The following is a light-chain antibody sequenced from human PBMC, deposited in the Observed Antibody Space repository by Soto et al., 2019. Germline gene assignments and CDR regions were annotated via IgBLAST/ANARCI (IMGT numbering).Light chain of an antibody. J-gene: IGKJ1*01. CDR2: GAS. V-gene: IGKV3-20*01. CDR3: QQHRT. Sequence: ALTQSPGTLSSSPGERATLSCRATLRLSSSYFAWYQQKPGQAPRLLIYGASSRAAGIPDRFTGSGSGTEFTLTISRLEPEDFAVYFCQQHRTFGQGTKVDIK. CDR1: LRLSSSY.